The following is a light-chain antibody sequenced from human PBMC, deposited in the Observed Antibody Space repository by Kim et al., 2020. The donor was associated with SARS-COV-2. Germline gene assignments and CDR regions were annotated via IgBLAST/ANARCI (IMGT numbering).Light chain of an antibody. J-gene: IGKJ2*01. CDR1: QFVSSS. V-gene: IGKV1-12*01. CDR3: QQTDTFPYT. CDR2: ASS. Sequence: SEFLGDRVTISCRASQFVSSSVAWYQQKPGKAPKLLLYASSSLRSGVSPRFSGSGSGTDFTLTITNVQPEDFATYYCQQTDTFPYTFGQGTKLEI.